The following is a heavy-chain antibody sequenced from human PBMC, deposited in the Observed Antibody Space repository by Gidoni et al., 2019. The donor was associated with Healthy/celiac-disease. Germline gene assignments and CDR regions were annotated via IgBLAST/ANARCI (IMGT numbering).Heavy chain of an antibody. CDR2: ISAYNGNT. CDR1: GYTFTSYG. J-gene: IGHJ6*02. D-gene: IGHD3-3*01. V-gene: IGHV1-18*01. CDR3: ARDPPPSVTIFGVVDYYYGMDV. Sequence: QVQLVQSGAEVKKPGASVKVSCKASGYTFTSYGSSWVRQAPGQGLEWMGWISAYNGNTNYAQKLQGRVTMTTDTSTSTAYMELRSLRSDDTAVYYCARDPPPSVTIFGVVDYYYGMDVWGQGTTVTVSS.